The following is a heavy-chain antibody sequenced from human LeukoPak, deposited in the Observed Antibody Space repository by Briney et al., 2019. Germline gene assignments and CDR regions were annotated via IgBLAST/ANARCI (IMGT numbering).Heavy chain of an antibody. J-gene: IGHJ3*02. D-gene: IGHD2-8*01. CDR1: GGTFSSYA. V-gene: IGHV1-69*13. CDR3: ARDNDLAAFDI. Sequence: SVKVSCKASGGTFSSYAISWVRQAPGQGLEWMGGIIPIFGTANYAQKFQGRVTITADESTSTAYMELSGLRSEDTAVYYCARDNDLAAFDIWGQGTMVTVSS. CDR2: IIPIFGTA.